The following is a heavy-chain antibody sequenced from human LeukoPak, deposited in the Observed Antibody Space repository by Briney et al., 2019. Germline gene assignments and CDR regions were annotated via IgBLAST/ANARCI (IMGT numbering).Heavy chain of an antibody. V-gene: IGHV1-3*03. D-gene: IGHD3/OR15-3a*01. CDR1: GYTFTSYA. Sequence: ASVKVSCKASGYTFTSYAMHWVRQAPGQRLEWMGGINGGNGDTKYSHELQERVTFSRDTSANTAYMELSSLRSEDMAVYYCTLYNFWGQGTLVTVSS. J-gene: IGHJ4*02. CDR2: INGGNGDT. CDR3: TLYNF.